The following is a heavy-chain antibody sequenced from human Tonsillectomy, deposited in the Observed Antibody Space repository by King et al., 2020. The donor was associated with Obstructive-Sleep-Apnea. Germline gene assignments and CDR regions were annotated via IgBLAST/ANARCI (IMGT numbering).Heavy chain of an antibody. Sequence: VQLVASGGGVVQPGRSLRLSCAASGFTFSSYAMHWVRQAPGKGLVWVAVISYDGSNTYYADSVKGRFTISRDNSKNTLYLQRNSLRAEDTAVYYCARGGGGYSYGTDYWGQGTLVTVSS. CDR3: ARGGGGYSYGTDY. CDR1: GFTFSSYA. J-gene: IGHJ4*02. D-gene: IGHD5-18*01. CDR2: ISYDGSNT. V-gene: IGHV3-30-3*01.